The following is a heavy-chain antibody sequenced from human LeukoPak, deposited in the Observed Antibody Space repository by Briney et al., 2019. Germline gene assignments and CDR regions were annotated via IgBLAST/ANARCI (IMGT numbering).Heavy chain of an antibody. CDR2: ISYDGSNK. D-gene: IGHD3-9*01. CDR3: ARDLRPYYDILTGYYPGDY. CDR1: GFTFSSYA. J-gene: IGHJ4*02. V-gene: IGHV3-30*04. Sequence: GRSLRLSCAASGFTFSSYAMHWVRQAPGKGLEWVAVISYDGSNKYYADSVKGRFTISRDNSKNTLYLQMNSLRAEDTAVYYCARDLRPYYDILTGYYPGDYWGQGTLVTVSS.